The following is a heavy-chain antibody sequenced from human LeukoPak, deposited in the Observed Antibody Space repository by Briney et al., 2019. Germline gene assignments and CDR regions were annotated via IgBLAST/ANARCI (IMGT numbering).Heavy chain of an antibody. CDR1: GYTFTSYG. Sequence: ASVKVSCKASGYTFTSYGISCVRQAPGRGLEWMGWISAYNGNTNYVHNFRGRVTMTTDPSTSTAYMELRSLRSDDTAVYYCARVPPPYSGTGYYFDYWGQGTLVTVSS. V-gene: IGHV1-18*01. J-gene: IGHJ4*02. CDR2: ISAYNGNT. CDR3: ARVPPPYSGTGYYFDY. D-gene: IGHD5-18*01.